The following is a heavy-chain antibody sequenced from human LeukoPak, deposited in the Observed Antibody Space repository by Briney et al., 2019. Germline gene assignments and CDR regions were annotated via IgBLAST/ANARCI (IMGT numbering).Heavy chain of an antibody. D-gene: IGHD3-22*01. CDR1: GYTFTGYY. CDR2: INPNSGGT. CDR3: ARATYYYDSSGYYWDY. Sequence: GASVKVSCKASGYTFTGYYMHWVRQAPGQGLEWMGWINPNSGGTNYAQKFQGRVTMTRDTSISTAYMELSRLRSDDTAVYYCARATYYYDSSGYYWDYWGQGTLVTVSS. V-gene: IGHV1-2*02. J-gene: IGHJ4*02.